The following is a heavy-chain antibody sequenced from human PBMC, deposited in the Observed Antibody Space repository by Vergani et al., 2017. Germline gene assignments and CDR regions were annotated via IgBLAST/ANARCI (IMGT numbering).Heavy chain of an antibody. CDR3: ARDRDIVVVPAAAHDAFDI. J-gene: IGHJ3*02. D-gene: IGHD2-2*01. CDR1: GFTFSSYA. V-gene: IGHV3-23*01. Sequence: EVQLLESGGGLVQPGGSLRLSCAASGFTFSSYAMSWVRQAPGKGLEWVSAISGSGGSTYYADSVKGRFTISRDNSKNTLYLQMNSLRAEDTAVYYCARDRDIVVVPAAAHDAFDIWGQGTMVTVSS. CDR2: ISGSGGST.